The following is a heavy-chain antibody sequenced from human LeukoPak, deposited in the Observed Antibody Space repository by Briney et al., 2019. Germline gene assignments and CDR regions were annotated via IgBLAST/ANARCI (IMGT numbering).Heavy chain of an antibody. CDR3: GSYGSRDAFDI. D-gene: IGHD3-10*01. CDR1: GDSISSTDYY. CDR2: IYNTGTA. V-gene: IGHV4-30-4*08. Sequence: KSSQTLSLTCTVSGDSISSTDYYWGWVRQPPGKGLEWLGYIYNTGTAYYNPSLKSRVTVLVDTSKNQFSLKLSSVTAADTAVYYCGSYGSRDAFDIWGQGTMVTVSS. J-gene: IGHJ3*02.